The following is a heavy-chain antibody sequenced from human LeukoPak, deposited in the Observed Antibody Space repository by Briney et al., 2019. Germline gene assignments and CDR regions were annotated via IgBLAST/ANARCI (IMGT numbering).Heavy chain of an antibody. CDR1: GGSISSYF. D-gene: IGHD6-13*01. CDR2: IYYSGST. Sequence: SETLSLTCTVSGGSISSYFWSWIRQPPGKGLEWIGYIYYSGSTNYNPSLKSRVTISVDTSKNQFSLKLSSVTAADTAVYYCARGGGNSSSWYAPFDYWGQGTLVTVSS. J-gene: IGHJ4*02. V-gene: IGHV4-59*12. CDR3: ARGGGNSSSWYAPFDY.